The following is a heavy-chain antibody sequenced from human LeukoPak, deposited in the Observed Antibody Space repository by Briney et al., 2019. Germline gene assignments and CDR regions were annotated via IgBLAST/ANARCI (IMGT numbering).Heavy chain of an antibody. Sequence: PGGSLRLSCAASGFTFDDYGMSWVRQGPGKGLEWVSGINWNGGSTGYADSVKGRFTISRDNAKNSLYLQMNSLRAEDTALYYCARVDHSSGWYWGDYYYYMDVWGKGTTVTVSS. J-gene: IGHJ6*03. D-gene: IGHD6-19*01. CDR3: ARVDHSSGWYWGDYYYYMDV. CDR1: GFTFDDYG. CDR2: INWNGGST. V-gene: IGHV3-20*04.